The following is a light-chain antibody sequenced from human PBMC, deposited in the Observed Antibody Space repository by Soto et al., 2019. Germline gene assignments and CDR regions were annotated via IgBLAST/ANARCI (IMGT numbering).Light chain of an antibody. V-gene: IGLV3-21*01. J-gene: IGLJ2*01. CDR3: QVWDSGSAHVV. CDR1: NIGSKG. Sequence: SYELTQPPSVSVAPGETARISCGGTNIGSKGVHWYQQKPGQAPVLVIYSDTDLPPVIPERFSGSNSANMATLTIRRVEAGDEADYYCQVWDSGSAHVVFGGGTKLTVL. CDR2: SDT.